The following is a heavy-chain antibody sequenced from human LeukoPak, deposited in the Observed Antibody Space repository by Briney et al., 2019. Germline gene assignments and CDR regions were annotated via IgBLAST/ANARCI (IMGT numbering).Heavy chain of an antibody. V-gene: IGHV4-59*01. D-gene: IGHD2-15*01. Sequence: SETLSLTCTVSGGSISSYYRNWIRQPPGKGLEWIGNIYYSGSTNYNPSLKSRVTISVDTSKNQFSLQLSSVTAADTAVYYCAIEEGGTYYPYWGQGTLVTVSS. CDR3: AIEEGGTYYPY. J-gene: IGHJ4*02. CDR1: GGSISSYY. CDR2: IYYSGST.